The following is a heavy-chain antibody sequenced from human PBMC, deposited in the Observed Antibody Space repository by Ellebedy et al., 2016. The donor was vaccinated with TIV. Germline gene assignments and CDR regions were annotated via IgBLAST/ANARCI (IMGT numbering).Heavy chain of an antibody. CDR1: GFVFNNAW. D-gene: IGHD6-25*01. Sequence: GGSLRLSXAASGFVFNNAWMSWVRQAPGKGLEWVGRFKTKTEGVTTDYAAPVKGRFTISRDDSKNTQYLQMNSLTTDDTAVYYCATESGTYLSYWGQGTLVTVSS. V-gene: IGHV3-15*01. CDR2: FKTKTEGVTT. J-gene: IGHJ4*02. CDR3: ATESGTYLSY.